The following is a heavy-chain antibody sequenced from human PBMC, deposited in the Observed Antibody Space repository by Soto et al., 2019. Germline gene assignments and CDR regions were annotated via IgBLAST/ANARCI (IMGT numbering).Heavy chain of an antibody. CDR2: ISYDGSNK. V-gene: IGHV3-30-3*01. Sequence: GGSLRLSCAASGFTFSSYAMHWVRQAPGKGLEWVAVISYDGSNKYYADSVKGRFTISRDNSKNTLYLQMNSLRAEDTAVYYCARDLPKPVVADLYYGMDVWGQGTTVTVSS. D-gene: IGHD2-15*01. CDR3: ARDLPKPVVADLYYGMDV. CDR1: GFTFSSYA. J-gene: IGHJ6*02.